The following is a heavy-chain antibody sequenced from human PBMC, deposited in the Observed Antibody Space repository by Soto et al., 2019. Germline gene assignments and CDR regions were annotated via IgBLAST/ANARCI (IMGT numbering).Heavy chain of an antibody. J-gene: IGHJ4*02. D-gene: IGHD3-22*01. CDR3: ARRGYDTSGYFFDY. CDR2: ISAHSGKT. Sequence: ASVKVSCKASGYIFTSYGISWVRQAPGEGLEWMGWISAHSGKTIYAEKVQGRVTMTTETSTSTAYMDLRSLRSDDTAVYYCARRGYDTSGYFFDYWSQGTLVTVSS. V-gene: IGHV1-18*01. CDR1: GYIFTSYG.